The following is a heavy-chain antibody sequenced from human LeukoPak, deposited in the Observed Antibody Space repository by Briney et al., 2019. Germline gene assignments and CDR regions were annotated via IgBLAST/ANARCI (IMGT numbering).Heavy chain of an antibody. V-gene: IGHV3-7*03. Sequence: GGSLRLSCVASGFTFSTSWMTWVRQAPGMGLERVANIKADGSGKYYVDSVKGRFSISRDNAKNSMYLELNNLRAEDTGVYFCAGKRGRQQFDYWGQGTLAPAPS. CDR2: IKADGSGK. D-gene: IGHD3-10*01. CDR1: GFTFSTSW. CDR3: AGKRGRQQFDY. J-gene: IGHJ4*01.